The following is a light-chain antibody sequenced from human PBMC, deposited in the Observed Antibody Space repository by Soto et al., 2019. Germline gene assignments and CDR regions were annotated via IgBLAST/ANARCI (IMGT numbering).Light chain of an antibody. CDR1: SSDVGGYNY. V-gene: IGLV2-8*01. CDR3: SSYAGSNNWN. Sequence: QSALTQPPSASGSPGQSVTISCTGTSSDVGGYNYVSWYQQHPGKAPKLMIYEVSKWPSGVPDRFSGSKSGNTASLTVSGIQAEDEADYYCSSYAGSNNWNFGTGTKLKVL. J-gene: IGLJ1*01. CDR2: EVS.